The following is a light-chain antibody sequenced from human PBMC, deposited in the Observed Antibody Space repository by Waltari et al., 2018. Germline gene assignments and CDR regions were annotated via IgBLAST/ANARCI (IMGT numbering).Light chain of an antibody. J-gene: IGLJ1*01. Sequence: QSALTQPPSASGSPGQSVAIPCTGTTSDLGRYDLVSWYQQPPGKAPKLIISEVNKRPSGVPDRFSGAKSGNTASLTVSGLQAEDEADYYCSAHGGSDRFYVFGTGTKVTVL. CDR1: TSDLGRYDL. CDR3: SAHGGSDRFYV. V-gene: IGLV2-8*01. CDR2: EVN.